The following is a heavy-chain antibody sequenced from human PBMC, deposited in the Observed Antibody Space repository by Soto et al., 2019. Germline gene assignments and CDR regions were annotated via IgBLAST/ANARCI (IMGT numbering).Heavy chain of an antibody. V-gene: IGHV5-51*01. J-gene: IGHJ5*02. D-gene: IGHD3-22*01. Sequence: GESLKISCRTSGYRFTSYWIAWVRQMPGKGLEWMGIISPSDSDTRYSPSFQGQVTISADRSTSTVFLQWASLKASDTAVYFCARKDKSGYFNWFDPWGQGTLVTVSS. CDR2: ISPSDSDT. CDR1: GYRFTSYW. CDR3: ARKDKSGYFNWFDP.